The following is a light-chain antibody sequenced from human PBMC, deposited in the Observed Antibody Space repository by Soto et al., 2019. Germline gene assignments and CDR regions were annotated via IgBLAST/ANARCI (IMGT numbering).Light chain of an antibody. V-gene: IGKV3-15*01. J-gene: IGKJ2*01. CDR3: QQYNNWPYT. CDR2: GAS. CDR1: QSVRTN. Sequence: EIVMTQSTATLAVSPGERAALSCRASQSVRTNFAWYQQKPGQAPRLLIYGASSRATGTPARFSGSGSGTEFTLTISSLQSEDFAVYYCQQYNNWPYTFGLGTKLEMK.